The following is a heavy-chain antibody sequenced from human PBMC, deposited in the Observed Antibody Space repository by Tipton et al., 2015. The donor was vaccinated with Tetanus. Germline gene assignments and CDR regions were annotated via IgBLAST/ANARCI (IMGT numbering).Heavy chain of an antibody. D-gene: IGHD6-19*01. J-gene: IGHJ3*02. CDR1: GGSISSYY. Sequence: TLSLTCSVSGGSISSYYWTWIRQPPGRGLEWIGFVHYSGRTNHSPSLRSRVSLSVDTSKNQFSLNLSSVTAADTAVYYCARIGWPQQNKPAFDIWGQGTVVTVSS. V-gene: IGHV4-59*01. CDR3: ARIGWPQQNKPAFDI. CDR2: VHYSGRT.